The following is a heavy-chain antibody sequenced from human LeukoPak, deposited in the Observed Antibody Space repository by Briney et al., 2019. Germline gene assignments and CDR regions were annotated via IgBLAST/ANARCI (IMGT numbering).Heavy chain of an antibody. CDR1: GFTFSSYG. CDR2: IWYDGSNK. J-gene: IGHJ4*02. CDR3: ARDLVGYFDWLGGEEVDY. D-gene: IGHD3-9*01. V-gene: IGHV3-33*01. Sequence: PGRSLRLSCAASGFTFSSYGMHWVRQAPGKGLEWVAVIWYDGSNKYYADSVKGRFTISRDNSKNTLYLQMNSLRAEDTAVYYCARDLVGYFDWLGGEEVDYWAQGTLVTVSS.